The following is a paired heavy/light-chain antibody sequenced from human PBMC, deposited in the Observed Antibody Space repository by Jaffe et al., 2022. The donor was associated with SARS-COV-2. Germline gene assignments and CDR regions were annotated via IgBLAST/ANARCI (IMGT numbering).Light chain of an antibody. V-gene: IGKV1-17*01. J-gene: IGKJ2*01. Sequence: DIQMTQSPSSLSASVGDRVTITCRASQGIRNDLGWYQQKPGKAPKRLIYAASSLQSGVPSRFSGSGSGTEFTLTISSLQPEDFATYYCLQFHSYPYTFGQGTKLEIK. CDR2: AAS. CDR1: QGIRND. CDR3: LQFHSYPYT.
Heavy chain of an antibody. D-gene: IGHD4-17*01. V-gene: IGHV3-64D*09. CDR1: GFTFSSYA. CDR3: VKGGLTTVAGDY. Sequence: EVQVVESGGGLVQPGGSLRLSCSASGFTFSSYAMHWVRQAPGKGLEYVSGISSNGGSTHYADSMKGRFTISRDNSKNTLYLQVSSLRAEDTAVYYCVKGGLTTVAGDYWGQGTLVTVSS. J-gene: IGHJ4*02. CDR2: ISSNGGST.